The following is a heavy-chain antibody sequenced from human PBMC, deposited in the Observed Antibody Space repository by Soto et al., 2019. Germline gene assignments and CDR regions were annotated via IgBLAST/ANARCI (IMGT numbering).Heavy chain of an antibody. Sequence: SLRLSCGASGFTFDDYAMHWVRQAPGKGLEWVSGISWNSGSIGYADSVKGRFTISRDNAKNSLYLQMNSLRAEDTALYYCAKDTDPNTGIVGATNFDYWGQGTLVTVSS. V-gene: IGHV3-9*01. CDR1: GFTFDDYA. CDR2: ISWNSGSI. J-gene: IGHJ4*02. D-gene: IGHD1-26*01. CDR3: AKDTDPNTGIVGATNFDY.